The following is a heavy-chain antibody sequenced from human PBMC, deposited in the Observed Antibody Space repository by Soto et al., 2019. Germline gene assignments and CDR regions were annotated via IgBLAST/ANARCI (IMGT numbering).Heavy chain of an antibody. CDR1: GGSFSGYY. Sequence: TSETLSLTCAVYGGSFSGYYWSWIRQPPGKGLEWIGEINHSGSTNYNPSLKSRVTISVDTSKNQFSLKLSSVTAADTAVYYCARATNGYCSSTSCPKARYYYYYYMDVWGKGTSVTDSS. CDR2: INHSGST. J-gene: IGHJ6*03. V-gene: IGHV4-34*01. CDR3: ARATNGYCSSTSCPKARYYYYYYMDV. D-gene: IGHD2-2*03.